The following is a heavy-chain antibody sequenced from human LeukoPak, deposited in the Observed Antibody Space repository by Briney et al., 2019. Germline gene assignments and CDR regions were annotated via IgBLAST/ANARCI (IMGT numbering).Heavy chain of an antibody. Sequence: SETLSLTCTVSGGSISSYYWSWIRQPPGKGLEWIGYIYYSGSTNYNPSPKSRVSISVDTSKNQFSLKLNSVTAADTAVYYCARGGSLPGGPPLWGQGTLVTVSS. V-gene: IGHV4-59*01. CDR3: ARGGSLPGGPPL. J-gene: IGHJ4*02. CDR1: GGSISSYY. D-gene: IGHD4-17*01. CDR2: IYYSGST.